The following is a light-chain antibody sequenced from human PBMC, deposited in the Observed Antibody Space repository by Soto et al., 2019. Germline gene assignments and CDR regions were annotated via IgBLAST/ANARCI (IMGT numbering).Light chain of an antibody. CDR3: CLYAVTFYV. J-gene: IGLJ1*01. V-gene: IGLV2-23*02. CDR2: EVY. CDR1: NNDIGTYNR. Sequence: QSVLTQPASVSGSPGQSITISCTGTNNDIGTYNRVSWYQEHPDKAPKLMISEVYERPSGVSDRFSGSKSGNTASLTISGLQADDEADYYCCLYAVTFYVFGTGTKVTVL.